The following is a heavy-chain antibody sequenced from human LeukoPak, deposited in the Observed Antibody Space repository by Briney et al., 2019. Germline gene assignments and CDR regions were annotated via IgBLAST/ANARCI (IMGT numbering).Heavy chain of an antibody. CDR1: GFTFSTYA. CDR3: ARFRTWGDKAFDY. J-gene: IGHJ4*02. V-gene: IGHV3-23*01. CDR2: VSGTGGRT. Sequence: GGSLRLSCAASGFTFSTYAMSWVRQAPGKGLEWVSVVSGTGGRTYYADSVKGRFTISRDSAKNSLYLQMNSLRAEDTAVYYCARFRTWGDKAFDYWGQGTLVTVSS. D-gene: IGHD2-21*02.